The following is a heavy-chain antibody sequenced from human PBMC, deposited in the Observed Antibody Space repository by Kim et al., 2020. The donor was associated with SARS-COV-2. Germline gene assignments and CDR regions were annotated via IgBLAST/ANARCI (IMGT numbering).Heavy chain of an antibody. V-gene: IGHV3-15*01. CDR3: ETSRLGAFDY. J-gene: IGHJ4*02. Sequence: GGSLRLSCAASGFSFSLAWMSWVRQAPGKGLEWVGRIKSKSDDGTTDYAAPVKGRFTISRDDSKNMVYLQMNSLRTEDTAVYYCETSRLGAFDYWGQGTVVSVSS. CDR1: GFSFSLAW. D-gene: IGHD3-9*01. CDR2: IKSKSDDGTT.